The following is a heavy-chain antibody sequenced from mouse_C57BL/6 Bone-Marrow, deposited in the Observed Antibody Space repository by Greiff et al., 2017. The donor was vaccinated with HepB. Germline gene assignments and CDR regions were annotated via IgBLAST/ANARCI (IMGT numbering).Heavy chain of an antibody. CDR1: GYAFSSSW. Sequence: VQRVESGPELVKPGASVKISCKASGYAFSSSWMNWVKQRPGKGLEWIGRIYPGDGDTNYNGKFKGKATLTADKASSTAYMQLSSLTSEDSAVYFCARDGNYSAWFAYWGQVTLVTVSA. D-gene: IGHD2-1*01. CDR2: IYPGDGDT. V-gene: IGHV1-82*01. CDR3: ARDGNYSAWFAY. J-gene: IGHJ3*01.